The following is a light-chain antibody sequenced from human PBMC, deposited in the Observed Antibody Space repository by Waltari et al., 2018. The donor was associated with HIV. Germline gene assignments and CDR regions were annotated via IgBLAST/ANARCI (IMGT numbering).Light chain of an antibody. CDR2: ASS. J-gene: IGKJ1*01. CDR3: QQSHSRPLT. V-gene: IGKV1-39*01. Sequence: DIQMTQSPSSLSASVGDRVTITCRASQNIGNNLIWYQQKPGKAPKLLIYASSSLQNVVPSRFSCSGSATDFTLTISSLQPEDFATYHCQQSHSRPLTFGQGTKVE. CDR1: QNIGNN.